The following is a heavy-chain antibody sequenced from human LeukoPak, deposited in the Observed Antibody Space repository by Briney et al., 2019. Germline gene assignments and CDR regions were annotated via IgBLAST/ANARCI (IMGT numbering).Heavy chain of an antibody. CDR3: AGSSGWYSRNYYYYGMDV. D-gene: IGHD6-19*01. V-gene: IGHV6-1*01. J-gene: IGHJ6*02. Sequence: RSQTLSLTCAISGDSVSSNSAAWNWIRQSPSRGLEWLGRTYYRSKWYNDYAVSVKSRITINPDTSKNQFSLQLNSVTPEDTAVCYCAGSSGWYSRNYYYYGMDVWGQGTTVTVSS. CDR1: GDSVSSNSAA. CDR2: TYYRSKWYN.